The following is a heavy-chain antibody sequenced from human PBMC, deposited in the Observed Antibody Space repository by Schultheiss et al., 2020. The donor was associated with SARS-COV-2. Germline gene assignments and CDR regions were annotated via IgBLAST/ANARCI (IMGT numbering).Heavy chain of an antibody. J-gene: IGHJ4*02. V-gene: IGHV4-61*01. Sequence: SETLSLTCTVSGGSVSSGSYYWSWIRQPPGKGLEWIGYIYYSGSTNYNPSLKSRVTISVDTSKNQFSLKLSSVTAADTAVYYCARDLLWVPGAMGFDYWGQGALVTVSS. D-gene: IGHD2-2*01. CDR2: IYYSGST. CDR3: ARDLLWVPGAMGFDY. CDR1: GGSVSSGSYY.